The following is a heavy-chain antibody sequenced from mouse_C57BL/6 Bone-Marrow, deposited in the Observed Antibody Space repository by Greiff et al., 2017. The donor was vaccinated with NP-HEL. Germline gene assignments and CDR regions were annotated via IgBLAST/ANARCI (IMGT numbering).Heavy chain of an antibody. J-gene: IGHJ1*03. CDR3: ARGIYDGYTIDV. Sequence: QVQLQQPGAELVMPGASVKLSCKASGYTFTSYWMHWVKQRPGQGLEWIGEFDPSDSYTNYNQKFKGKSTLTVDKSSSTAYMQLSSLTSEDSAVYYCARGIYDGYTIDVWGTGTTVTVSS. V-gene: IGHV1-69*01. CDR2: FDPSDSYT. CDR1: GYTFTSYW. D-gene: IGHD2-3*01.